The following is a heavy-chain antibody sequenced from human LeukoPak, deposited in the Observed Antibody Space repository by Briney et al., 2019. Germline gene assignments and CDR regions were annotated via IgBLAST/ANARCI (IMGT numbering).Heavy chain of an antibody. CDR3: ARGRYSSSWYPWFDP. CDR2: IIPIFGTA. Sequence: ASVKVSCKASGGTFSIYGISWVRQAPGQGLEWMGGIIPIFGTANYAQKFQGRVTITADESTSTAYMELSSLRSEDTAVYYCARGRYSSSWYPWFDPWGQGTLVTVSS. J-gene: IGHJ5*02. CDR1: GGTFSIYG. D-gene: IGHD6-13*01. V-gene: IGHV1-69*13.